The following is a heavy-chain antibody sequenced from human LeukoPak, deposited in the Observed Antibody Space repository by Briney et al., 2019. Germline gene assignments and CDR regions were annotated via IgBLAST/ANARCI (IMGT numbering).Heavy chain of an antibody. D-gene: IGHD3-10*01. CDR2: IYYSGST. CDR1: GGSISSYY. V-gene: IGHV4-59*12. Sequence: SETLSLTCTVSGGSISSYYWSWIRQPPGKGLEWIGYIYYSGSTYYNPSLKSRVTISVDTSKNQFSLKLSSVTAADTAVYYCARDGGYGSGSYRFDYWGQGTLVTVSS. J-gene: IGHJ4*02. CDR3: ARDGGYGSGSYRFDY.